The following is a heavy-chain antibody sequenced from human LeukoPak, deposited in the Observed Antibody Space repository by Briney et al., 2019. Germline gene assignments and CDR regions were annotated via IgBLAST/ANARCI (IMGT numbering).Heavy chain of an antibody. CDR3: ARGRGRLDY. J-gene: IGHJ4*02. V-gene: IGHV4-34*01. Sequence: PSETLSLTCAVYGESFSDYQWTWIRQPPGKGLEWIGEMNHSGGTKHNPSLRSRLTISVDTSKNQFSLKLTSLTAADTAVYYCARGRGRLDYWGQGTLVTASS. D-gene: IGHD3-10*01. CDR2: MNHSGGT. CDR1: GESFSDYQ.